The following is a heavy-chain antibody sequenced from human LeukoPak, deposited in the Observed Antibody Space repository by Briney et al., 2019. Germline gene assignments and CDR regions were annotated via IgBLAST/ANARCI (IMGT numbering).Heavy chain of an antibody. CDR1: GGSISSGGYY. CDR2: IFHRGGT. J-gene: IGHJ3*02. D-gene: IGHD3-22*01. V-gene: IGHV4-30-2*05. Sequence: PSETLSLTCTVSGGSISSGGYYWSWIRQPPGKGLEWIGYIFHRGGTSYNPSLKSRILFSVDTSQNQFSLKLNSVTAADTAVYYCATLIVVTYWGAFDIWGQGTMVTVSS. CDR3: ATLIVVTYWGAFDI.